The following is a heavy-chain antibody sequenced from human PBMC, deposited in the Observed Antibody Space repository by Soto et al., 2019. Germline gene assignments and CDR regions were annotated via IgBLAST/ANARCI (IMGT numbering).Heavy chain of an antibody. V-gene: IGHV3-30-3*01. CDR3: ARVDLWWF. CDR2: ISYDGSNK. Sequence: QVQLVESGGGVVQPGRSLRLSCAASGFTFSSYAMHWVRQAPGKGLERVAVISYDGSNKYYADSGKGRFTISRDNSKNTLYLQMNSLRAEDTAVYYCARVDLWWFWGQGTTVTVSS. J-gene: IGHJ6*02. D-gene: IGHD2-21*01. CDR1: GFTFSSYA.